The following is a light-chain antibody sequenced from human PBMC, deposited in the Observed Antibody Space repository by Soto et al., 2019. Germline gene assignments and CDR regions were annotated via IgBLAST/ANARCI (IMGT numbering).Light chain of an antibody. Sequence: WTQSPRPLSLMSGERAPLSRRASQSVSSSSVAWYQKKRGQAPRLIIYGGSSRATGLPNRFSGSGSGTDFTITISRLAQEDFAVYYCQQYGSSVTFGQGTKVDIK. J-gene: IGKJ1*01. CDR3: QQYGSSVT. CDR2: GGS. V-gene: IGKV3-20*01. CDR1: QSVSSSS.